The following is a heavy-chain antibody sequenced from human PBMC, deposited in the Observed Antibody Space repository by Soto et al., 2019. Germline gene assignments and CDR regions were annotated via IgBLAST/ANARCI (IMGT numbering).Heavy chain of an antibody. D-gene: IGHD6-13*01. CDR1: GDSVSSNSAA. V-gene: IGHV6-1*01. J-gene: IGHJ6*03. CDR2: TYYRSKWYN. CDR3: ARDPSIAAAGKDYYYYYSDMDV. Sequence: PSQTLSLTCAISGDSVSSNSAAWNWIRQSPSRGLEWLGRTYYRSKWYNDYAVSVKSRITINPDTSKNQFSLQLNSVTPEDTAVYYCARDPSIAAAGKDYYYYYSDMDVWCKRTALTVSS.